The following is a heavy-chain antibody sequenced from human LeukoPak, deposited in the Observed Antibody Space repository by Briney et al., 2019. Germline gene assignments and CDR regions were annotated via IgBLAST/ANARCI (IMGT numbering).Heavy chain of an antibody. V-gene: IGHV1-8*01. D-gene: IGHD3-22*01. Sequence: ASVTVSFTASAYTFTIYDINLVRHGTGQGLEWKWWMNPNSGKTDYSQKVQGRVTMTRNTYISTVYMELSSLRSEDTAVYYCARSYYDSSGYYLHYYYYYMDVWGKGTTVTVSS. CDR3: ARSYYDSSGYYLHYYYYYMDV. J-gene: IGHJ6*03. CDR2: MNPNSGKT. CDR1: AYTFTIYD.